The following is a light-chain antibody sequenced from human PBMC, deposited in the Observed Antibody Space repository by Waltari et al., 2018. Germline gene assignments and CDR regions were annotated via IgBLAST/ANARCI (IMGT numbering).Light chain of an antibody. J-gene: IGLJ2*01. Sequence: QSVLTQPPSASGTPGQRVTISCSGHNSNIGSNYVYWYQQLPGTTPKLLIYRNNQRPSGVPDRFSGSKSGTSASLAISGLRSEDEADYYCAAWDGSHVVFGGGTKLTVL. CDR2: RNN. CDR3: AAWDGSHVV. CDR1: NSNIGSNY. V-gene: IGLV1-47*01.